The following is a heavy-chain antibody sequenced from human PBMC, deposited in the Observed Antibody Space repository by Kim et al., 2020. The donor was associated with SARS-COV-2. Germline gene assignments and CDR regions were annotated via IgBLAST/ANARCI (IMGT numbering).Heavy chain of an antibody. D-gene: IGHD2-15*01. J-gene: IGHJ4*02. Sequence: GGSLRLSCAASGFTFSSYAMSGVRQAPGKGLEWVSTINASGGSTYYTDSVRGRFSISRDNSKNTLYLQMNSLRAEDTAVYYCARSGYCSGGSCYSDYWGQGTLVTVSS. V-gene: IGHV3-23*01. CDR2: INASGGST. CDR1: GFTFSSYA. CDR3: ARSGYCSGGSCYSDY.